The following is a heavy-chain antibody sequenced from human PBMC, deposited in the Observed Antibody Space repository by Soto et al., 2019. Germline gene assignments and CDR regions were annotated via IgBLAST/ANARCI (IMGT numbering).Heavy chain of an antibody. V-gene: IGHV3-53*01. CDR3: AILNPSEANWFDP. CDR2: IWSAGLI. Sequence: GGSLRLSCAASGFTVSSKYMSWVRQAPGKGLEWISVIWSAGLIYYADSVRGRFTISRDISKNILYLEMTSLRADDTAVYYCAILNPSEANWFDPWGPGTTVTVS. D-gene: IGHD3-9*01. CDR1: GFTVSSKY. J-gene: IGHJ5*01.